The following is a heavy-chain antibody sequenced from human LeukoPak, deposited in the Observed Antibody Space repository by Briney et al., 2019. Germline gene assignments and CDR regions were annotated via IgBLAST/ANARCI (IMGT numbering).Heavy chain of an antibody. CDR1: GFTFSSYW. Sequence: GGSLRLSCAASGFTFSSYWMSWVRQAPGKGLEWVANIKQHGSEKYYVDSVKGRFTISRDNAKNSLYLQMNNLRAEDTAVYYCTRDRWYYGSGSYSNFDYWGQGTLVTVSS. CDR3: TRDRWYYGSGSYSNFDY. J-gene: IGHJ4*02. D-gene: IGHD3-10*01. V-gene: IGHV3-7*01. CDR2: IKQHGSEK.